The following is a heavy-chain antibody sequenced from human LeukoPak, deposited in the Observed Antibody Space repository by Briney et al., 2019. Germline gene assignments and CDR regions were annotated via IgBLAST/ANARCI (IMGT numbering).Heavy chain of an antibody. CDR1: GGSFSGNY. J-gene: IGHJ4*02. Sequence: SETLSLTCAVYGGSFSGNYWTLIRQTPGRGLEWIGESSPTGDITGYNPSLKGRATISVDSSKKQFPLRLTSVTAADTGVYYCARVPDFIARPCDSWGPGTLVTVPS. CDR3: ARVPDFIARPCDS. D-gene: IGHD2-21*01. CDR2: SSPTGDIT. V-gene: IGHV4-34*01.